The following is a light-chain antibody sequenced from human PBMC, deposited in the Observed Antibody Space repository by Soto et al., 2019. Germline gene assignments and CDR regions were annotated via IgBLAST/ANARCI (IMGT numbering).Light chain of an antibody. CDR1: QGIGTS. J-gene: IGKJ1*01. V-gene: IGKV1-27*01. Sequence: DIQMTQSPSSLSASVGDRVTITCRPSQGIGTSLAWYQQKPGAVPKLLIHTASTLQSGVPSRFSGSGSGTDFTLTISSLQPEDVATYYCQEYDSAPTFGPGTKVEIK. CDR2: TAS. CDR3: QEYDSAPT.